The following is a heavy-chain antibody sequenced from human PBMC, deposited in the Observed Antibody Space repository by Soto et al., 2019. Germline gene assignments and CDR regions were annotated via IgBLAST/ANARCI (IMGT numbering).Heavy chain of an antibody. CDR2: IYYSGST. V-gene: IGHV4-61*01. J-gene: IGHJ5*02. CDR3: ARGFWGYYDSSGYPNWFDP. D-gene: IGHD3-22*01. CDR1: GGSVSSGSYY. Sequence: SETLSLTCTVSGGSVSSGSYYWSWIRQPPGKGLEWIGYIYYSGSTNYNPSLKSRVTISVDTSKNQFSLKLSSVTAADTAVYYCARGFWGYYDSSGYPNWFDPWGQGTMVTVSS.